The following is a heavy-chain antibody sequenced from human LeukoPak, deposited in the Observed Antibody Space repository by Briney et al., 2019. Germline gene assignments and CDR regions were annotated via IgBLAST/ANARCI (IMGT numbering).Heavy chain of an antibody. CDR1: GGSISSYY. CDR3: ARGSVDFWRPRDGNNWFDP. V-gene: IGHV4-59*01. J-gene: IGHJ5*02. D-gene: IGHD3-3*01. CDR2: IYYSGST. Sequence: SETLSLTCTVSGGSISSYYWSWIRQPPGKGLEWIGYIYYSGSTNYNPSLKSRVTISVDTSKNQFSLKLSSVTAADTAVYYCARGSVDFWRPRDGNNWFDPWGQGTLVTVSS.